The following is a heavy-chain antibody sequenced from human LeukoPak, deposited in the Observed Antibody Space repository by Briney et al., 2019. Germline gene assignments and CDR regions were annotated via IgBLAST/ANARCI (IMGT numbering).Heavy chain of an antibody. J-gene: IGHJ4*02. Sequence: PSETLSLTCAVSGYSISSGYYWGWIRQPPGNGLEWIWSIYHSGSTYYNPSLKSRVTISVDTSKNQFSLKLSSVTAADTAVYYCARDGYHNDPAYWGQGTLVTVSS. CDR1: GYSISSGYY. D-gene: IGHD5-12*01. CDR2: IYHSGST. V-gene: IGHV4-38-2*02. CDR3: ARDGYHNDPAY.